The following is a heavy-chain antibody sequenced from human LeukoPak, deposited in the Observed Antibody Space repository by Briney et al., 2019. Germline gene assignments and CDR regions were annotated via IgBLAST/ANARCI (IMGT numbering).Heavy chain of an antibody. CDR1: GFTVSSNY. V-gene: IGHV3-53*01. CDR3: ASILVQQWLAFDY. D-gene: IGHD6-19*01. J-gene: IGHJ4*02. CDR2: IYSGGST. Sequence: GGSLRLSCAASGFTVSSNYMSWVRQAPGKGLEWVSVIYSGGSTYYADSVKGRFTISRDNSKNTLYLQMDSLRAEDTAVYYCASILVQQWLAFDYWGQGTLVTVSS.